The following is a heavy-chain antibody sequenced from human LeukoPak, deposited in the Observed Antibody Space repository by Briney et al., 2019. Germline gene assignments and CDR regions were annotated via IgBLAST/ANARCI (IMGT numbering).Heavy chain of an antibody. D-gene: IGHD4-23*01. J-gene: IGHJ4*02. CDR1: GYTFTNYW. CDR3: ATQAEVVTPFDY. V-gene: IGHV5-51*01. CDR2: IYPGDSDT. Sequence: GEPLKISCKGSGYTFTNYWIGWVRQMPGKGLEWMGTIYPGDSDTRYSPSFQGQVTISADKSINTAYLQWSSLKASDTAMYYCATQAEVVTPFDYWGQGTLVTVSS.